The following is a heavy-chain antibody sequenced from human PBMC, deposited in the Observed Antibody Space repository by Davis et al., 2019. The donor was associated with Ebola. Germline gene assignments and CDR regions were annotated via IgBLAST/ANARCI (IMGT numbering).Heavy chain of an antibody. J-gene: IGHJ6*02. CDR1: GFTFDDYA. CDR3: ARDLDSSSWYYYYYGMDV. Sequence: SLKISCAASGFTFDDYAKDWVRQAPGKGLEWVSGISWNSGSIGYADSVKGRFTISRDNSKNTLYLQMNSLRAEDTAVYYCARDLDSSSWYYYYYGMDVWGQGTTVTVSS. D-gene: IGHD6-13*01. V-gene: IGHV3-9*01. CDR2: ISWNSGSI.